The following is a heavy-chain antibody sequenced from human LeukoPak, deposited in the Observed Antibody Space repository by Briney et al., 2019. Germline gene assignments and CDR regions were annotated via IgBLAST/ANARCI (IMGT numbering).Heavy chain of an antibody. J-gene: IGHJ4*02. CDR1: GYSISSGYY. V-gene: IGHV4-38-2*02. CDR2: IYHSGST. Sequence: SETLSLTCTVSGYSISSGYYWGWIRQPPGKGLEWIGSIYHSGSTYYNPFLKSRVTISVDTSKNQFSLKLSSVTAADTAVYYCARDSSSWYDALGYWGQGTLVTVSS. CDR3: ARDSSSWYDALGY. D-gene: IGHD6-13*01.